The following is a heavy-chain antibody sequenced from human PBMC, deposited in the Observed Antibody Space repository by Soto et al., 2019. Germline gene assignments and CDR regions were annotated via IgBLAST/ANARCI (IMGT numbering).Heavy chain of an antibody. CDR3: TTPPYYDFDY. CDR1: SVSNAW. V-gene: IGHV3-15*07. J-gene: IGHJ4*02. Sequence: SVSNAWMNWVRQAPEKGLEWVGRIKSKTDGGTTDYAAPVKGRFTISRDDSKNTLYLQMNSLKTEDTAVYYCTTPPYYDFDYWGQGTLVTVSS. D-gene: IGHD3-3*01. CDR2: IKSKTDGGTT.